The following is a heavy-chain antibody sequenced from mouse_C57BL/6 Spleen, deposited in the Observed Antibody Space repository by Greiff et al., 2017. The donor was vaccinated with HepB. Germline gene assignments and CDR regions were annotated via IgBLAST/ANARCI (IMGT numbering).Heavy chain of an antibody. J-gene: IGHJ3*01. CDR2: IYPGSGST. V-gene: IGHV1-55*01. D-gene: IGHD3-2*02. CDR1: GYTFTSYW. CDR3: ARSGTAQATRFAY. Sequence: VKLLQPGAELVKPGASVKMSCKASGYTFTSYWITWVKQRPGQGLEWIGDIYPGSGSTNYNEKFKSKATLTVDTSSSTAYMQLSSLTSEDSAVYYCARSGTAQATRFAYWGQGTLVTVSA.